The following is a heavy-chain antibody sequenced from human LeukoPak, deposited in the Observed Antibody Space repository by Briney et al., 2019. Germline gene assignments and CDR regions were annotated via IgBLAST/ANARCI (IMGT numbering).Heavy chain of an antibody. CDR3: ARHGGSYYWSC. CDR2: IYYSGST. J-gene: IGHJ4*02. V-gene: IGHV4-39*01. Sequence: SETLSLTCPVSGGSISSTSYYWGWIRQPPGKGLEWIGSIYYSGSTYYNPSLKSRVTISVDASKNQFSLKLSSVTAADTAVYYCARHGGSYYWSCWGQGTLVTVSS. D-gene: IGHD1-26*01. CDR1: GGSISSTSYY.